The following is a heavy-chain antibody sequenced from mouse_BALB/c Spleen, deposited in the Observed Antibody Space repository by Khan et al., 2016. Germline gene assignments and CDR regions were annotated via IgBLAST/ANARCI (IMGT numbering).Heavy chain of an antibody. CDR3: GRRDY. CDR1: GFTFSSFG. CDR2: ISSGSSAI. Sequence: EVELVESGGGLVQPGGSRKLSCAASGFTFSSFGMHWVRQAPEKGLEWVAFISSGSSAIYYADTVTGRFTISRDNPKNTLFLQMTSLRSEDTAMYYCGRRDYWGQGTTLTVSS. J-gene: IGHJ2*01. V-gene: IGHV5-17*02.